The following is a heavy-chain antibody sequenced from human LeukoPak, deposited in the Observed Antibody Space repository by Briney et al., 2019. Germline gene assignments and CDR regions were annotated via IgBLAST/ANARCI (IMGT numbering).Heavy chain of an antibody. CDR1: VLTLSSYA. CDR3: ARGQWELRGVGSYFEY. CDR2: IRGSVGST. Sequence: GRSLSLSRAASVLTLSSYAMSGVRQAPGRGVERVSSIRGSVGSTDYADPVKGRFTMTKDHPENSLYLRLNSLRAEDTPGFYGARGQWELRGVGSYFEYWGQGALVTVSS. J-gene: IGHJ4*02. V-gene: IGHV3-23*01. D-gene: IGHD1-26*01.